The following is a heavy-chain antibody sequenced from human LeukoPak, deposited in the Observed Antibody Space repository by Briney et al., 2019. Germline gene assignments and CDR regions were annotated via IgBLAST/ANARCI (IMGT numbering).Heavy chain of an antibody. V-gene: IGHV3-21*01. CDR1: RFTFSSYS. CDR3: AREAAAQDFDY. Sequence: GGSLRLSCAASRFTFSSYSMNWVRQAPGRGLEWVSSISSSSSYIYYADSVKGRFTISRDNAKNSLYLQMNSLRAEDTAVYYCAREAAAQDFDYWGQGTLVTVSS. CDR2: ISSSSSYI. D-gene: IGHD6-13*01. J-gene: IGHJ4*02.